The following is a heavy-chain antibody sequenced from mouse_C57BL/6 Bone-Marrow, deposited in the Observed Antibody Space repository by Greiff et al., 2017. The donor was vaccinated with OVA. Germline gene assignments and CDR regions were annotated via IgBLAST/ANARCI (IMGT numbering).Heavy chain of an antibody. D-gene: IGHD2-2*01. CDR2: IDPSDSYT. V-gene: IGHV1-69*01. J-gene: IGHJ1*03. CDR1: GYTFTSYW. Sequence: QVQLQQPGAELVMPGASVKLSCKASGYTFTSYWMHWVKQRPGQGLEWIGEIDPSDSYTNYNQKFKGKSTLTVDKSSSTAYMQLSSLTSEDSAVYYCAIYYGYGGDWYFDVWGTGTTVTVSS. CDR3: AIYYGYGGDWYFDV.